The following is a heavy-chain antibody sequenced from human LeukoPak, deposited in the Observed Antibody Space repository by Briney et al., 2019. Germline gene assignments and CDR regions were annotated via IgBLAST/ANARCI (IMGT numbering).Heavy chain of an antibody. CDR1: GFTFSTYS. CDR2: LSSSSSTI. CDR3: ARGSTYYDSSGQVPFDY. J-gene: IGHJ4*02. D-gene: IGHD3-22*01. Sequence: PGGSLRLSCAASGFTFSTYSMNWVRQAPAKGLVWVSYLSSSSSTIYYADSVKGRFTISRDNAKNSLYLQMNSLRAEDTAVYYCARGSTYYDSSGQVPFDYWGQGTLVTVSS. V-gene: IGHV3-48*01.